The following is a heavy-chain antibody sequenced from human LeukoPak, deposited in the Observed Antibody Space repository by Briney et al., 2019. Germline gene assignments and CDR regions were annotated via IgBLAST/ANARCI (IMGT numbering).Heavy chain of an antibody. CDR1: GGTFSSYA. D-gene: IGHD1-26*01. Sequence: ASVKVSCKASGGTFSSYAISWVRQAPGQGLEWMGGIIPIFGTANYAQKFQGRVTITADESTSTAYMELSSLRAEDTAIYYCARDTLRDTLSGSNTGHWGQGTLVTVSS. CDR3: ARDTLRDTLSGSNTGH. CDR2: IIPIFGTA. J-gene: IGHJ4*02. V-gene: IGHV1-69*13.